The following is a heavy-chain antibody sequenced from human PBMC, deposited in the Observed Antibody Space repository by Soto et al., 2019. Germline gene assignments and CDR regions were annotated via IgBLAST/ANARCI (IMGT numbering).Heavy chain of an antibody. CDR2: IISSGSIK. CDR1: GFNFFNYE. D-gene: IGHD2-15*01. Sequence: GGSLRLSCGGSGFNFFNYEMNWVRQAPGKGLEWVSYIISSGSIKYYADSVKGRFTISRDNAKNSVYLQMNSLRAEDTAVYYCASYGGGYGMDVWGQGTTVTVSS. CDR3: ASYGGGYGMDV. J-gene: IGHJ6*02. V-gene: IGHV3-48*03.